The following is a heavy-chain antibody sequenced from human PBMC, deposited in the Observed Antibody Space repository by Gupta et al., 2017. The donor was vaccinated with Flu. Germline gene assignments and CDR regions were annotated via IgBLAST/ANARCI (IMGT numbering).Heavy chain of an antibody. J-gene: IGHJ4*02. D-gene: IGHD4-17*01. CDR3: ARGRGQTAVSHFDY. CDR1: GYSFTDFH. V-gene: IGHV1-2*02. CDR2: INLNSGGT. Sequence: QVQLVQSGTEVREPGASVKVSCKASGYSFTDFHLHWVRQAPGQGLEWLGRINLNSGGTNYAQKFQGRVTMTRDTSISTAYMDLSGLRSDDTAMYYCARGRGQTAVSHFDYWGQGTLVTVSS.